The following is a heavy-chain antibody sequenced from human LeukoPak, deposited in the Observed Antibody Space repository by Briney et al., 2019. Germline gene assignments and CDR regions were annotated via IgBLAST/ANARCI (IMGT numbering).Heavy chain of an antibody. CDR3: ARAGYYYDSSGYPLDY. Sequence: SETLSLTCTVSGGSISSGDYYWSWIRQHPGKGLEWIGYIYYSGSTYYNPSLKSRVSMSIDTSKNQFSLKLSSVTAADTAVYYCARAGYYYDSSGYPLDYWGQGTLVTVSS. CDR1: GGSISSGDYY. J-gene: IGHJ4*02. CDR2: IYYSGST. V-gene: IGHV4-31*03. D-gene: IGHD3-22*01.